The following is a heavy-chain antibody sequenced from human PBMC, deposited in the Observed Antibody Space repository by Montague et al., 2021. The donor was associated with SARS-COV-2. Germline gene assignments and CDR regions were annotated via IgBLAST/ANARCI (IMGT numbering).Heavy chain of an antibody. CDR1: GGSVRSAIYY. CDR2: VYYTGRT. D-gene: IGHD5-12*01. Sequence: SETLSLTCTVSGGSVRSAIYYWGWIRQPPEKGLEWIGRVYYTGRTSYNSSLMGRVTISVDTSQNQFSLKLNSVTAADTAVYYCARRGRKLLPVATTIGGFDIWGQGTMVTVSS. CDR3: ARRGRKLLPVATTIGGFDI. J-gene: IGHJ3*02. V-gene: IGHV4-39*01.